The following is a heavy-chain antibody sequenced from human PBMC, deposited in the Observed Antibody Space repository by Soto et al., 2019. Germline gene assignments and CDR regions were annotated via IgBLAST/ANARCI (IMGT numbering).Heavy chain of an antibody. Sequence: GGSLRLSCAASGFTVSSNYMSWVRQAPGKGLEWVSVIYSGGSTYYADSVKGRFTISRHNSKNTLYLQMNSLRAEDTAVYYCAREPRPTMVRGAPQRWYYYYMDVWGKGTTVTVSS. J-gene: IGHJ6*03. V-gene: IGHV3-53*04. D-gene: IGHD3-10*01. CDR2: IYSGGST. CDR3: AREPRPTMVRGAPQRWYYYYMDV. CDR1: GFTVSSNY.